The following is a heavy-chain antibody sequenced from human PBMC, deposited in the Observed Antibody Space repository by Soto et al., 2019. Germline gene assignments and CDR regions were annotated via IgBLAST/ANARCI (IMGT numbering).Heavy chain of an antibody. J-gene: IGHJ4*02. CDR2: IRSKAYGGTT. D-gene: IGHD5-12*01. CDR1: GFSLGDYA. V-gene: IGHV3-49*03. CDR3: KRGGYTAYETSPLFFDY. Sequence: GGSLRLSCTASGFSLGDYAMSWFRQAPGKGLEWVGFIRSKAYGGTTEYAASVKGRFTISRDDSKSIAYLQVNSLKTEDTAVYYCKRGGYTAYETSPLFFDYWGQGTQVTVSS.